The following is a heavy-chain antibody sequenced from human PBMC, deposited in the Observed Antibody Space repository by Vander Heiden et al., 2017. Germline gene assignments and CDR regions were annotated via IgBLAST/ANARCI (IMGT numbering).Heavy chain of an antibody. CDR3: ARDRDAFGSGNYYGMDV. D-gene: IGHD3-10*01. J-gene: IGHJ6*02. CDR1: GFTFSSSR. CDR2: ISSSSSPI. V-gene: IGHV3-48*02. Sequence: EVQLVESGGGWVQRGGSLRLACTASGFTFSSSRMHWVRQAPGKGLEWVSYISSSSSPIYYADSVKGRFTISRDSARNSLYLQMNSLRDEDTAVYYCARDRDAFGSGNYYGMDVWGQGTTVTVSS.